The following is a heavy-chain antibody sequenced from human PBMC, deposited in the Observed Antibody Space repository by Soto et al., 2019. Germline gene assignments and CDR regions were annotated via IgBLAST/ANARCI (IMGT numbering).Heavy chain of an antibody. D-gene: IGHD6-13*01. J-gene: IGHJ6*02. CDR3: ARHGPWSSNGFYYGMDV. V-gene: IGHV5-51*01. Sequence: GESLKISCKGSGYSFTSYWIGWVRQMPGKGLEWMGIIYPGDSDTRYSPSFQGQVTISADKSISTAYLQWSSLKASDTAMYYCARHGPWSSNGFYYGMDVWGQGTTVTVSS. CDR1: GYSFTSYW. CDR2: IYPGDSDT.